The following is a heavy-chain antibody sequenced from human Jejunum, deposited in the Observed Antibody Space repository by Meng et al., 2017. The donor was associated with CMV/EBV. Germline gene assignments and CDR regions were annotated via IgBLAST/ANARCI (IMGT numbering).Heavy chain of an antibody. J-gene: IGHJ4*02. D-gene: IGHD1-26*01. CDR1: GYTVTSYQ. CDR2: ISPKNGDT. V-gene: IGHV1-2*06. Sequence: SCKASGYTVTSYQMHWVRQAPGQGLEWVGRISPKNGDTKYAEKFQGRVTMTRDTSITTAYMEVSRLRSDDTALYYCATTYSGRCETSWGQGTLVTVSS. CDR3: ATTYSGRCETS.